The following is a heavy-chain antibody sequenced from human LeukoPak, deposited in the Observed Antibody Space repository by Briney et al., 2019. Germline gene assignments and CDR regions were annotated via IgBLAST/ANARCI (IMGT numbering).Heavy chain of an antibody. J-gene: IGHJ5*02. D-gene: IGHD4-23*01. V-gene: IGHV1-46*01. Sequence: GASVKVSCKASGYTFTSHYIHWVRQAPGQGLEWMGIINPSGCSTSYAQMFQGRVTMTRDTSTSTVYMELSSLRSEDTAVYYCARDRGGNTYWFDPWGQGTLVTVSS. CDR1: GYTFTSHY. CDR3: ARDRGGNTYWFDP. CDR2: INPSGCST.